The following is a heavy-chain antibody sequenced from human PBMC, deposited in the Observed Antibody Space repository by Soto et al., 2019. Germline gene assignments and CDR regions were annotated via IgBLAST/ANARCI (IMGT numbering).Heavy chain of an antibody. CDR3: AREWEIAAAGNRNWFDP. J-gene: IGHJ5*02. D-gene: IGHD6-13*01. V-gene: IGHV3-33*01. Sequence: QVQLVESGGGVVQPGRSLRLSCTASGFTFSSYGMHWVRQAPGKGLEWVAVIWYDGSNKYYADSVKGRITISRDNSKNTLYLQMNSLRAEDTAVYYCAREWEIAAAGNRNWFDPWGQGTLVTVSS. CDR1: GFTFSSYG. CDR2: IWYDGSNK.